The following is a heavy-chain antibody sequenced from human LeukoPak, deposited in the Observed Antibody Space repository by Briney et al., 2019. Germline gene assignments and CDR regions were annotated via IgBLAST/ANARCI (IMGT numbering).Heavy chain of an antibody. Sequence: GGSLRLSCAASGFTFSSYGMHWVRQAPGKGLGWVAVISYDGSNKYYADSVKGRFTISRDNSKNTLYLQMNSLRAEDTAVYYCAKALYGDYGNWFDPWGQGTLVTVSS. CDR1: GFTFSSYG. J-gene: IGHJ5*02. D-gene: IGHD4-17*01. CDR3: AKALYGDYGNWFDP. CDR2: ISYDGSNK. V-gene: IGHV3-30*18.